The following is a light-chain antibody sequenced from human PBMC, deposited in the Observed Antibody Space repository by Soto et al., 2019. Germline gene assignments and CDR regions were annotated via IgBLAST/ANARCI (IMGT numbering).Light chain of an antibody. CDR1: SSDVGSYNL. V-gene: IGLV2-23*02. Sequence: QSVLTQPASVSGSPGQSITISCTGTSSDVGSYNLVSWYQQHPGKAPKLMIYEVSKRPSGVSNRFSGSKSGNTASLTISGLQAEDEADYYCCSYAGRSTPYVFGTGTKLTVL. CDR2: EVS. J-gene: IGLJ1*01. CDR3: CSYAGRSTPYV.